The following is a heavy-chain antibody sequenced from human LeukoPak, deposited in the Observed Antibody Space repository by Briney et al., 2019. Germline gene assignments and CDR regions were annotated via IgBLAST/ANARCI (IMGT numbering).Heavy chain of an antibody. CDR3: ARGSGDLDN. V-gene: IGHV3-7*01. CDR1: GFTFSNYW. J-gene: IGHJ4*02. D-gene: IGHD4-17*01. Sequence: GGSLRLSCAASGFTFSNYWMSWVRQAPGKGLEWVASIEQDGSEKCYVDSVKGRFTISRDSAQKSLSLQMKSLRAEDTAVYYCARGSGDLDNWGQGTLVTVSS. CDR2: IEQDGSEK.